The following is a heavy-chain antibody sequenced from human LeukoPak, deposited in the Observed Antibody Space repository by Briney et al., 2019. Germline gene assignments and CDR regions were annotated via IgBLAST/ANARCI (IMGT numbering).Heavy chain of an antibody. CDR1: GFTFDDYG. CDR2: INWDGGST. V-gene: IGHV3-20*04. Sequence: PGGSLRLSCEDSGFTFDDYGMSWVRQAPGKGLEWVSGINWDGGSTSYADSVKGRFTISRDNAKNSLYLQMNSLRAEDTALYYCARDLSDNWYTFGFWGQGTLVTVSS. CDR3: ARDLSDNWYTFGF. D-gene: IGHD1-1*01. J-gene: IGHJ4*02.